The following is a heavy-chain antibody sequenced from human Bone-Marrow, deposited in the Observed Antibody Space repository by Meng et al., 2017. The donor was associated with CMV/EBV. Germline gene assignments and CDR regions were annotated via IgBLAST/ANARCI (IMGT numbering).Heavy chain of an antibody. V-gene: IGHV3-30*02. J-gene: IGHJ5*02. D-gene: IGHD2-2*01. Sequence: GGSLRLSCAASGFTFSSYGMHWVRQAPGKGLEWVAFIRYDGSNKYYADSVKGRFTISRDNSKNTLYLQMNSLRAEDTAVYYCARIYCSSTSCYPFTTKNWFDPWGQGTLVTVSS. CDR2: IRYDGSNK. CDR1: GFTFSSYG. CDR3: ARIYCSSTSCYPFTTKNWFDP.